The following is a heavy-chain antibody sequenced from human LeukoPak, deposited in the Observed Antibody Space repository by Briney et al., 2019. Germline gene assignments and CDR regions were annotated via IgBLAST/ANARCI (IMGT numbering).Heavy chain of an antibody. CDR1: GGSISSYY. CDR2: MYYSGST. D-gene: IGHD2-15*01. CDR3: ARGLRYCSGGSCYSPKYFQH. Sequence: SETLSLTCTVSGGSISSYYWSLIRQPPGKGLEWIGYMYYSGSTNYNPSLKSRVSISVDTSKNQFSLKLSSVTAADTAVYYCARGLRYCSGGSCYSPKYFQHWGQGTLVTVSS. V-gene: IGHV4-59*01. J-gene: IGHJ1*01.